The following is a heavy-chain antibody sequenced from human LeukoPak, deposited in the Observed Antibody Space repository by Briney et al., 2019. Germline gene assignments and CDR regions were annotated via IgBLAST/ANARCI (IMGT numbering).Heavy chain of an antibody. CDR3: ARESPAFWSGYKGWFDP. Sequence: GGSLRLSCAASGFTVSSNYMSWVRQAPGKGLEWVSVIYSGGSTYYADSVKGRFTISRDNSKNTLYLQMNSLRAEDTAVYYCARESPAFWSGYKGWFDPWGQGTLVTVSS. D-gene: IGHD3-3*01. J-gene: IGHJ5*02. CDR2: IYSGGST. CDR1: GFTVSSNY. V-gene: IGHV3-66*02.